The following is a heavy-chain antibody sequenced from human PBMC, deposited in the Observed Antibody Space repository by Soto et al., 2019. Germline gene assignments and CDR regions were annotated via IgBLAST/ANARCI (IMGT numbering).Heavy chain of an antibody. Sequence: GXSVKISGSVSGSEFTSYTGALVRKAPGQRLECVGWMNTCNGNTKYAQNFQGRVTITRDTSASTAYMDLSSLRSKETAVYYCARVGVISWSLEYDPWGAGTLDTVGS. CDR2: MNTCNGNT. D-gene: IGHD3-10*01. CDR1: GSEFTSYT. CDR3: ARVGVISWSLEYDP. V-gene: IGHV1-3*04. J-gene: IGHJ5*02.